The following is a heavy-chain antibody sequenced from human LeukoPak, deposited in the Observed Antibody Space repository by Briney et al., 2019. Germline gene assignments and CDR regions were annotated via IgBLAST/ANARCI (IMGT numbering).Heavy chain of an antibody. Sequence: SETLSLTCAVYGGSFSGYYWSWIRQPPGKGLEWIGEINHSGSTNYNPSLKSRVTISVDTSKNQFSLKLSSVTAADTAVYYCAVTVDIVATTPGGWFDPWGQGTLVTVSS. CDR3: AVTVDIVATTPGGWFDP. J-gene: IGHJ5*02. CDR2: INHSGST. CDR1: GGSFSGYY. D-gene: IGHD5-12*01. V-gene: IGHV4-34*01.